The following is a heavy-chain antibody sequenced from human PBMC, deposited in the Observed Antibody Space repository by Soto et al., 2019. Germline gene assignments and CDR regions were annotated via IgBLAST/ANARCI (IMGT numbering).Heavy chain of an antibody. D-gene: IGHD3-10*01. CDR1: GGSFDDFY. Sequence: SETLSLTCAFYGGSFDDFYWGWVRQSPGKGLEWVGEISHDGGTNYSPSLASRVSISVDTSKNQFSLHLRSVTAADTGLYYCARGQLVWYGDLTPYHRDMDVWGQGTTVTVS. CDR2: ISHDGGT. CDR3: ARGQLVWYGDLTPYHRDMDV. J-gene: IGHJ6*02. V-gene: IGHV4-34*01.